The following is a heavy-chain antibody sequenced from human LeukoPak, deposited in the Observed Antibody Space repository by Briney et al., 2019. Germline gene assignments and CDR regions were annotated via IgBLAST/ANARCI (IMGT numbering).Heavy chain of an antibody. CDR3: ARGLDDYGDYSDAFDI. CDR1: GYTFTGYY. J-gene: IGHJ3*02. V-gene: IGHV1-2*02. CDR2: INPNSGGT. D-gene: IGHD4-17*01. Sequence: GASVKVSCKASGYTFTGYYMHWVRQAPGQGLEWMGWINPNSGGTNYAQEFQGRVTMTRDTSISTAYMELSRLRSDDTAVYYCARGLDDYGDYSDAFDIWGQGTMVTVSS.